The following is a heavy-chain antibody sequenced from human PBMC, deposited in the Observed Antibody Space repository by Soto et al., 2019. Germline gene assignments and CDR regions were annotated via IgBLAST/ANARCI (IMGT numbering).Heavy chain of an antibody. D-gene: IGHD3-3*01. Sequence: GGSLRLSCAASGFTFSSYAMSWVRQAPGKGLEWVSAISGSGGSTYYADSVKGRFTISRDNSKNTLYLQMNSLRAEDTAVYYCAKQPYYDFWSGYVYYYYMDVWGKGTTVTSP. CDR3: AKQPYYDFWSGYVYYYYMDV. CDR1: GFTFSSYA. CDR2: ISGSGGST. V-gene: IGHV3-23*01. J-gene: IGHJ6*03.